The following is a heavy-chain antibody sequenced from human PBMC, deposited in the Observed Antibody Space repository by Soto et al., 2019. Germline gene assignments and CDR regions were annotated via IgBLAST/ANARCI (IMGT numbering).Heavy chain of an antibody. CDR1: GDSVSSNSAA. Sequence: PSQTLSLTCAISGDSVSSNSAAWNWIRQSPSRGLEWLGRTYYRSKWYNDYAVSVKSRITINPDTSKNQFSLQLNSVTPEDTAVYYCARDQTYCSSPTCWDDYWGQGTLVTVSS. J-gene: IGHJ4*02. CDR3: ARDQTYCSSPTCWDDY. D-gene: IGHD2-2*01. V-gene: IGHV6-1*01. CDR2: TYYRSKWYN.